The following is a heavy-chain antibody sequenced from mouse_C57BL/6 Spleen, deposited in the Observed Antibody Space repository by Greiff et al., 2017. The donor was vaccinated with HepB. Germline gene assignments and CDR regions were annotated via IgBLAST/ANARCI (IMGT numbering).Heavy chain of an antibody. CDR1: GYTFTSYW. Sequence: VQLQQSGAELVKPGASVKLSCKASGYTFTSYWMHWVKQRPGQGLEWIGMIHPNSGSTNYNEKFKSKATLTVDKSSSTAYMQLSSLTSEDSAVYYCARDGNYYWYFDVWGTGTTVTVSS. CDR3: ARDGNYYWYFDV. V-gene: IGHV1-64*01. J-gene: IGHJ1*03. D-gene: IGHD2-1*01. CDR2: IHPNSGST.